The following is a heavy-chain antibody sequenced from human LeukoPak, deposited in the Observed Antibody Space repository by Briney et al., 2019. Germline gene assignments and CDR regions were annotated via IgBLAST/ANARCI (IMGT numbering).Heavy chain of an antibody. D-gene: IGHD4-23*01. J-gene: IGHJ5*02. CDR1: GGSISSSSYY. V-gene: IGHV4-39*07. CDR2: IYYSGST. CDR3: AREEGYGGTQNWFDP. Sequence: PSETLSLTCTVSGGSISSSSYYWGWIRQPPGKGLEWIGSIYYSGSTYYNPSLKSRVTISVDTSKNQFSLKLSSVTAADSAVYYCAREEGYGGTQNWFDPWGQGTLVTVSS.